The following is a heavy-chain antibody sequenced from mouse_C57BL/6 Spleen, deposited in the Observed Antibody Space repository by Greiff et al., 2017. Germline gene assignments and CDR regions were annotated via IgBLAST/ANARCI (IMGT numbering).Heavy chain of an antibody. CDR1: GFNIKNTY. D-gene: IGHD1-1*01. Sequence: EVQLQQSVAELVRPGASVKFSCTASGFNIKNTYMHWVKQRPEQGLEWIGRIYPANGNTKYAPKFPGKAPITADPSSNTASLQLSSLTAEDTAIYYSARGAITTVDWYFDGWGTGTTVTVSS. J-gene: IGHJ1*02. CDR2: IYPANGNT. V-gene: IGHV14-3*01. CDR3: ARGAITTVDWYFDG.